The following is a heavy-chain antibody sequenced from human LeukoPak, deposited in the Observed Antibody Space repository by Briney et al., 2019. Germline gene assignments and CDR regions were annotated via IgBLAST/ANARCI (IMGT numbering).Heavy chain of an antibody. CDR3: ARAAKLDHDAFDI. CDR1: GYTFTSYD. D-gene: IGHD6-6*01. V-gene: IGHV1-8*01. Sequence: ASVKVSCKASGYTFTSYDINWVRQATGQGLEWMGWMNPNSGNTGYAQKFQGRVTMTRNTSISTAYMELSSLGSEDTAVYYCARAAKLDHDAFDIWGQGTMVTVSS. J-gene: IGHJ3*02. CDR2: MNPNSGNT.